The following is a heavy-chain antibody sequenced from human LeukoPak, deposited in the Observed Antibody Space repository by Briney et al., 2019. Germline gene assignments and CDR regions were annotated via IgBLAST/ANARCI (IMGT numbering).Heavy chain of an antibody. V-gene: IGHV3-7*01. J-gene: IGHJ4*02. Sequence: GGSLRLSCAASGFTFSRFWMTWGRQAPGKGLEWVANINQDGREKYCVDSVKGRFTISRDNAKNSVYLQMNSLRAEYTAVYYCARDGGVSGYDLLDYWGQGTLVTVSS. D-gene: IGHD5-12*01. CDR1: GFTFSRFW. CDR2: INQDGREK. CDR3: ARDGGVSGYDLLDY.